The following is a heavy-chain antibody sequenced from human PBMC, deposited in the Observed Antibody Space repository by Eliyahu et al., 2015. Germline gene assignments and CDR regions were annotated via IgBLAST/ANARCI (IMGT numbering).Heavy chain of an antibody. J-gene: IGHJ4*02. V-gene: IGHV4-30-4*01. Sequence: QVQLQESGPGLVKPSQTLSLTCSVSSGSISSGDYYWGWIRQPPGKGLEWIGYIYYSGSTNYNPSLKSRVTISIDTSKNQFSLKVRSVTAADTAVYYCARVDGLRYYFDDWGQGTLVTVSS. D-gene: IGHD4-17*01. CDR1: SGSISSGDYY. CDR2: IYYSGST. CDR3: ARVDGLRYYFDD.